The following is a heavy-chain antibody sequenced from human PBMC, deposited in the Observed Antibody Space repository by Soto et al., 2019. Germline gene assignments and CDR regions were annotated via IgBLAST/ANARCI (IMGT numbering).Heavy chain of an antibody. CDR2: IFTGGNT. D-gene: IGHD1-20*01. V-gene: IGHV3-66*01. CDR3: ARDPHITSDFGLDV. CDR1: GFAVNTNF. J-gene: IGHJ6*02. Sequence: EVQLVESGGGLVQPGGSLRLSCAASGFAVNTNFMTWVRQAPGKGLEWLSFIFTGGNTFYADSVKGRFTISRDDSKNTVYLQMNSLRADDTAVYYCARDPHITSDFGLDVWGQGTTVTVSS.